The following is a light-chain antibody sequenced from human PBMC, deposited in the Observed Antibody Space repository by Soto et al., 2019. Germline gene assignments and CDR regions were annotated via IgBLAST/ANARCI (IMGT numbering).Light chain of an antibody. CDR1: QSIGPN. J-gene: IGKJ4*01. V-gene: IGKV3-15*01. CDR3: QQYAGWPLT. CDR2: KTP. Sequence: EVVMTQSPATVSVSPGERTSLSCRASQSIGPNLGWYQQKPGQAPRLLISKTPTRATGVPARFSGSGSGTEFTLTISSLQSEDIAVYYCQQYAGWPLTFGGGTKVDIK.